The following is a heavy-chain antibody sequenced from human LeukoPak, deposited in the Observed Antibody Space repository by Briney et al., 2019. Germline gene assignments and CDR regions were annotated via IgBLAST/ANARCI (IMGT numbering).Heavy chain of an antibody. D-gene: IGHD3-10*01. CDR2: IYHSGST. Sequence: SETLSLTCTVSGYSISSGYYWGWIRQPPGKGLEWIGSIYHSGSTYYNPSLKNRVTISLDTSKNQFSLKLTSVTAADTAVYYCARDRELGYWGQGILVTVSS. CDR1: GYSISSGYY. J-gene: IGHJ4*02. CDR3: ARDRELGY. V-gene: IGHV4-38-2*02.